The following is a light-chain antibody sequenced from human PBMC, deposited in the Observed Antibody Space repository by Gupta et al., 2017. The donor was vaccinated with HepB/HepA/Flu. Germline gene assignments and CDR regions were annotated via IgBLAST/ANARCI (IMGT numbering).Light chain of an antibody. CDR3: SSYAGSNNYV. V-gene: IGLV2-8*01. CDR2: EVS. J-gene: IGLJ1*01. CDR1: SSDVGGYKY. Sequence: SALTQPPSASRSPGPSVTLSSTGTSSDVGGYKYVSWYQQHPGKAPKLMIYEVSKRPSGVPDRFSGSKAGNTASLTVSGLQAEDEADYYCSSYAGSNNYVFGTGTKVTVL.